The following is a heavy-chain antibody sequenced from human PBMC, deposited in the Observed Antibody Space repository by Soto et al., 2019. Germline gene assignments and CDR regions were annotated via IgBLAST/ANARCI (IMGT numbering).Heavy chain of an antibody. D-gene: IGHD3-10*01. Sequence: QVQLVQSGAEVKKPGASVKVSCKASGYTFSSYGISWVRQAPGQGLEWIGGISTNNGDTHFAQNLQDRLTITTDTSTSTAYMELRSLRSDDTAVYYCARQGFLWADCWGQGTLITVSS. CDR3: ARQGFLWADC. CDR1: GYTFSSYG. V-gene: IGHV1-18*01. CDR2: ISTNNGDT. J-gene: IGHJ4*02.